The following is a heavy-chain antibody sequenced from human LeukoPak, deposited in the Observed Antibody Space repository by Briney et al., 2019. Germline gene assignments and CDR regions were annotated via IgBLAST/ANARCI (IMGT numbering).Heavy chain of an antibody. CDR1: GFTFSSYA. CDR2: ISGSGGST. J-gene: IGHJ4*02. V-gene: IGHV3-23*01. CDR3: ATGGSSWYRFDY. D-gene: IGHD6-13*01. Sequence: PGGSLRLSCAASGFTFSSYAVSWVRQAPGKGLEWVSAISGSGGSTYYADSVKGRFTISRDNSKNTLYLQMNSLRAEDTAVYYCATGGSSWYRFDYWGQGTLVTVSS.